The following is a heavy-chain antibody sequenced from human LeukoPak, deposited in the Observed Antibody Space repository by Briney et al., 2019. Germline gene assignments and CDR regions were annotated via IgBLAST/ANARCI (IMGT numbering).Heavy chain of an antibody. Sequence: GSLRLSCAASGFTFSSYWMHWFRQAPGKGLLWVSRINSDGSSTSYADSVKGRFTISRDDAKNTLYLQMNSLRAEDTAVYYCARVYGSGSYHTWYFDLWGRGTLVTVSS. CDR2: INSDGSST. J-gene: IGHJ2*01. CDR3: ARVYGSGSYHTWYFDL. CDR1: GFTFSSYW. D-gene: IGHD3-10*01. V-gene: IGHV3-74*01.